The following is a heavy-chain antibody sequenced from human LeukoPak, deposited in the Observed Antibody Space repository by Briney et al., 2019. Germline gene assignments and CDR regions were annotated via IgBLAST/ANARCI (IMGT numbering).Heavy chain of an antibody. CDR1: GYTFTGYY. Sequence: ASVKVSCKASGYTFTGYYMHWVRQAPGQGLEWMEWINPNNGGTNYAQKFQGRVTMTRDTSISTAYMELSRLRSDDTAVYYCARGYDSSGYYYYYYMDVWGKGTTVTVSS. CDR3: ARGYDSSGYYYYYYMDV. D-gene: IGHD3-22*01. V-gene: IGHV1-2*02. CDR2: INPNNGGT. J-gene: IGHJ6*03.